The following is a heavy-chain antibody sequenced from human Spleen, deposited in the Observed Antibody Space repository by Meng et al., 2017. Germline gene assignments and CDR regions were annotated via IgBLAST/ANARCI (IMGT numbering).Heavy chain of an antibody. J-gene: IGHJ4*02. Sequence: GSSLKISCAASGFTFSTLGMHWVRHAQGRGLEGVSSISSSSSYIYYADSVKRRFTISRDNAKNSLYLQMNSLRAEDTDVYYCATSLRYWGQGTLVTVSS. V-gene: IGHV3-21*03. CDR3: ATSLRY. D-gene: IGHD3-16*01. CDR2: ISSSSSYI. CDR1: GFTFSTLG.